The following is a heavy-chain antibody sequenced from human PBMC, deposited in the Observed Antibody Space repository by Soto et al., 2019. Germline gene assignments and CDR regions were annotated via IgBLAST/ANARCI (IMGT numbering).Heavy chain of an antibody. CDR2: IGDSGDVT. CDR3: AKSVEVVVTGFDY. Sequence: EVQLLESGGGLVQPGGSLRLSCVASGFRFSSYVMSWVRQAPGKGLEWVATIGDSGDVTYYADSVKGRFTISRDNSKNTLHLQMNSLRAEDTAKYYCAKSVEVVVTGFDYWGQGTLVTVSS. CDR1: GFRFSSYV. V-gene: IGHV3-23*01. D-gene: IGHD3-22*01. J-gene: IGHJ4*02.